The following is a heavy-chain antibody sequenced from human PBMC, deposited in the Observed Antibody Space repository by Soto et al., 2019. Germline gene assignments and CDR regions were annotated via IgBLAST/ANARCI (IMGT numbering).Heavy chain of an antibody. CDR3: ASNGLLWFGELSGLDP. Sequence: ASVKVSCKASGYTFTSYAMHWVRQAPGQRLEWMGWINAGNGNTKYSQKFQGRVTISVDTSKNQFSLKLSSVTAADTAVYYCASNGLLWFGELSGLDPWGQGTLVTVSS. CDR2: INAGNGNT. D-gene: IGHD3-10*01. V-gene: IGHV1-3*01. J-gene: IGHJ5*02. CDR1: GYTFTSYA.